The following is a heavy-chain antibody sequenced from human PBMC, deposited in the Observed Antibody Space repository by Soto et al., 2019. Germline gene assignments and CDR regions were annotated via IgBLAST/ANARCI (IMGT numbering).Heavy chain of an antibody. Sequence: SVKGSFKGAWYTFTGYDIHWVRQGTGQGLEWMGWMNPNSGNTGYAQKFQGRVTMTRNTSISTAYMELSSLRSEDTAVYYCATGTFWGSYRSLDYSGQGTQVPVPS. J-gene: IGHJ4*02. V-gene: IGHV1-8*01. D-gene: IGHD3-16*02. CDR2: MNPNSGNT. CDR3: ATGTFWGSYRSLDY. CDR1: WYTFTGYD.